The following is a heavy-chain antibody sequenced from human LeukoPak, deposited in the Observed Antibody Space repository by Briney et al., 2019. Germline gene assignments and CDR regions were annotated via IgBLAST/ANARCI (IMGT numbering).Heavy chain of an antibody. CDR1: GGSISSSTYY. J-gene: IGHJ6*02. CDR3: ARLSGKRGDV. CDR2: IYYSGST. D-gene: IGHD6-25*01. Sequence: KPSETLSLTCTVSGGSISSSTYYWGWIRQPPGQGLEWIGSIYYSGSTYYNPSLKSRVTISVDMSRNQFSLKLSSVTAADTAVYYCARLSGKRGDVWGQGTTVTVSS. V-gene: IGHV4-39*01.